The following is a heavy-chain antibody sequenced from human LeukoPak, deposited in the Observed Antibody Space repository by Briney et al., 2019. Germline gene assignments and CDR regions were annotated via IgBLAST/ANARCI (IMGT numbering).Heavy chain of an antibody. J-gene: IGHJ4*02. Sequence: SETLSLTCTVSGGSISSGGYYWSWIRQHPGKGLEWIGYIYYSGSTYYNPSLKSRVTISVDTSKNQFSLKLSSVTAADTAVYYCARDGDYGGNPFDYWGQGTLVTVSS. CDR1: GGSISSGGYY. CDR3: ARDGDYGGNPFDY. V-gene: IGHV4-31*03. CDR2: IYYSGST. D-gene: IGHD4-23*01.